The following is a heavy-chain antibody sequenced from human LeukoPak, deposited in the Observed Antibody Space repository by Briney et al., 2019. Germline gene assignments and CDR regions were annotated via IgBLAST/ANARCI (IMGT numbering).Heavy chain of an antibody. CDR1: GFTFSSYG. Sequence: PGGSLRLSCAASGFTFSSYGMHWVRQAPGKGLEWVAVIWYDGSNKYYADSVKGRFTISRDNSKNTLYLQMNSLRAEDTAAYYCARDPYYYDSSGLAPDYWGQGTLVTVSS. J-gene: IGHJ4*02. V-gene: IGHV3-33*01. CDR2: IWYDGSNK. D-gene: IGHD3-22*01. CDR3: ARDPYYYDSSGLAPDY.